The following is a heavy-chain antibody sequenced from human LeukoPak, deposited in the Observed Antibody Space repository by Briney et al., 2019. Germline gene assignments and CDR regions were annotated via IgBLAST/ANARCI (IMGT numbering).Heavy chain of an antibody. D-gene: IGHD5-18*01. J-gene: IGHJ6*02. CDR3: ARGRIKLQLRGYYYGMDV. Sequence: SETLSLTCAVYGGSFSGYYWSWIRQPPGKGLEWIGEINHSGSTDYNPSLKSRVTISVDTSKNQFSLRLSSVTAADTAVYYCARGRIKLQLRGYYYGMDVWDQGTTVTVSS. CDR1: GGSFSGYY. V-gene: IGHV4-34*01. CDR2: INHSGST.